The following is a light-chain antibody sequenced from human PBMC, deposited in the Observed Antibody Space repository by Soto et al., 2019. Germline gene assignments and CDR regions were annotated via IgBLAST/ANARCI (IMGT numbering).Light chain of an antibody. V-gene: IGLV2-14*03. J-gene: IGLJ2*01. CDR2: NVS. CDR1: SSDVGGYDY. Sequence: QSALTQPASVSGSPGQSITISCTGTSSDVGGYDYVSWYQHHPGEAPKLMIFNVSNRPSGVSNRFSGSKSGNTASLTISGLQAEDEADYYCSSYTSNTTVVFGGGTKRTVL. CDR3: SSYTSNTTVV.